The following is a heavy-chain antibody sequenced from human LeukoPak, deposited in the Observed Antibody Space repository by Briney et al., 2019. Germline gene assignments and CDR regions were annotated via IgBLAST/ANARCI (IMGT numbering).Heavy chain of an antibody. J-gene: IGHJ4*02. CDR1: GFSFSNYA. CDR2: ISYDGRNI. D-gene: IGHD2-2*01. V-gene: IGHV3-30*01. CDR3: ARDIDYCRSVRCSSIFSSPDY. Sequence: PGGSLRLSCGASGFSFSNYAMHWVRQAPGKGLEWLAGISYDGRNIHYADSVKGQFTISRDNSKNTLYLQMDILRAEDTAVYYCARDIDYCRSVRCSSIFSSPDYWGQGTLVTVSS.